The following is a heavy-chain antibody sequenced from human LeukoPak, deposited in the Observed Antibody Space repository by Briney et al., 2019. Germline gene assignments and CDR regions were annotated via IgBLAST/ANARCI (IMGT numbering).Heavy chain of an antibody. Sequence: GSLRLSCAASGFTFGSYAMSWIRQPPGKGLEWIGEINHSGSTNYNPSLKSRVTISVDTSKNQFSLKLSSVTAADTAVYYCARRRISYYYYYYMDVWGKGTTVTVSS. V-gene: IGHV4-34*01. J-gene: IGHJ6*03. CDR1: GFTFGSYA. CDR3: ARRRISYYYYYYMDV. CDR2: INHSGST. D-gene: IGHD2-15*01.